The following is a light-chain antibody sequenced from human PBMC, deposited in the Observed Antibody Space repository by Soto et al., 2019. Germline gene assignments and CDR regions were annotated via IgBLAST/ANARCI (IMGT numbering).Light chain of an antibody. Sequence: DIQMTQSPSTLSGSVGGRVTITCRASQTMSSWFAWYQQKPGKAPKLLIYTASTLKSGVPSRFSGSGSGTEFTLTISSLQPDDFATYYCQHYNSYSEAFGQGTQVDIK. J-gene: IGKJ1*01. CDR1: QTMSSW. CDR3: QHYNSYSEA. V-gene: IGKV1-5*03. CDR2: TAS.